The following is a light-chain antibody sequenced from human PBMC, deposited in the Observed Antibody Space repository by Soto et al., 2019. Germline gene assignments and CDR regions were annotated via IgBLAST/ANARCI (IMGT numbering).Light chain of an antibody. CDR1: SSDVGRYNH. V-gene: IGLV2-14*03. CDR2: DVN. J-gene: IGLJ2*01. Sequence: QSVLTQPASVSGSPGQSITISCTGTSSDVGRYNHVSWYQQHPGKAPKIIIYDVNNRPSGVSNRFSGSKSGNTASLTISGLQAEDEADYHCSSHTSSPTLVIFGGGTKLTVL. CDR3: SSHTSSPTLVI.